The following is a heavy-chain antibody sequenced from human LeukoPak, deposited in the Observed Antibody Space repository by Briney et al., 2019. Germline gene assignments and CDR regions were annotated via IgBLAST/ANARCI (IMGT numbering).Heavy chain of an antibody. CDR1: GGSISSSSYY. CDR3: ARGYNWNSWFDP. J-gene: IGHJ5*02. Sequence: SETLCLTCTVSGGSISSSSYYWGWIRQPPGKGLEWIGSIYYSGSTYYNPSLKSRVTISVDTSKNQFSLKLSSVTAADTAVYYCARGYNWNSWFDPWGQGTLVTVSS. V-gene: IGHV4-39*07. D-gene: IGHD1-20*01. CDR2: IYYSGST.